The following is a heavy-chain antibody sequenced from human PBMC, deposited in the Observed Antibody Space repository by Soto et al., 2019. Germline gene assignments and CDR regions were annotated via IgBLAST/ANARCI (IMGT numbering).Heavy chain of an antibody. CDR1: GGSISSSNW. CDR3: ARDLEAIVANHHNSPCYYYGMDV. CDR2: IYHSGST. Sequence: PSETLSLTCAVSGGSISSSNWWSWVRQPPGKGLEWIGEIYHSGSTNYNPSLKSRVTISVDKSKNQFSLKLSSVTAADTAVYYCARDLEAIVANHHNSPCYYYGMDVWGQGTTVTVSS. V-gene: IGHV4-4*02. J-gene: IGHJ6*02. D-gene: IGHD5-12*01.